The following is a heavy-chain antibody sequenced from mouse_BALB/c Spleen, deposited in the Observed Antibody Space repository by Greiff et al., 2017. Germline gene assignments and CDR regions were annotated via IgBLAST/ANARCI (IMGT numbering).Heavy chain of an antibody. D-gene: IGHD2-14*01. CDR3: ARDDYRYGDYYAMDY. CDR1: GFNIKDTY. CDR2: IDPANGNT. Sequence: EVQLQQSGAELVKPGASVKLSCTASGFNIKDTYMHWVKQRPEQGLEWIGRIDPANGNTKYDPKFQGKATITADTSSNTAYLQLSSLTSEDTAVYYCARDDYRYGDYYAMDYWGQGTSVTVSS. J-gene: IGHJ4*01. V-gene: IGHV14-3*02.